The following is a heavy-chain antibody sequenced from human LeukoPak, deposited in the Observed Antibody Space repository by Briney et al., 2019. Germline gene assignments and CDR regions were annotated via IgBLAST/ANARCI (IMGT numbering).Heavy chain of an antibody. V-gene: IGHV1-2*02. J-gene: IGHJ4*02. CDR3: GRVKTMILVLSLFYY. CDR2: INPKSGGT. D-gene: IGHD3-22*01. Sequence: ASVKVSCKASGYTFTCYYIHWVRQAPGQGLEWMGWINPKSGGTNYEQKFQGRVTMTRDTYISTDYMELSRVRPEETAGEYCGRVKTMILVLSLFYYWGQGTLVTVSS. CDR1: GYTFTCYY.